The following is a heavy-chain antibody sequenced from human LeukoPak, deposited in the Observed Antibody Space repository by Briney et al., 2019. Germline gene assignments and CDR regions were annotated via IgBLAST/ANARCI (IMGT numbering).Heavy chain of an antibody. Sequence: SVKVSCKTSGFTFSTSAVQWVRQARGQRLEWIGWIIVGSGATNYAQSLQGRFTITRDMSTNTAYMELSSPGSEDSAVYYCAAELYGVYTDCCTFHLWGQGTLVTVSS. CDR1: GFTFSTSA. J-gene: IGHJ3*01. D-gene: IGHD4-17*01. CDR3: AAELYGVYTDCCTFHL. V-gene: IGHV1-58*01. CDR2: IIVGSGAT.